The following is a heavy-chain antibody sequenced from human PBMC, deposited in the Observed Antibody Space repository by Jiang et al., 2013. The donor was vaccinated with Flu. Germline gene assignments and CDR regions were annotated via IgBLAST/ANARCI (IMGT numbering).Heavy chain of an antibody. CDR2: IIPIFGTA. Sequence: TFSSYAISWVRQAPGQGLEWMGGIIPIFGTANYAQKFQGRVTITADESTSTAYMELSSLRSEDTAVYYCASLVGTFPNDAFDIWGQGTMVTVSS. D-gene: IGHD1-26*01. CDR3: ASLVGTFPNDAFDI. CDR1: TFSSYA. V-gene: IGHV1-69*01. J-gene: IGHJ3*02.